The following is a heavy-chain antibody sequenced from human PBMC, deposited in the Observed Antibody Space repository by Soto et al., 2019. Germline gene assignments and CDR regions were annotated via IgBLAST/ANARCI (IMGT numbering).Heavy chain of an antibody. V-gene: IGHV3-21*01. CDR2: ISSSSSYI. D-gene: IGHD2-2*01. CDR1: GFTFSSYS. Sequence: PGGSLRLSCAASGFTFSSYSMNWVRQAPGKGLEWVSSISSSSSYIYYADSVKGRFTISRDNAKNSLYLQMNSMRAEDTAVYYCATSRDHCSSSTSCRLYYYYYYMDVWGKGTTVTVSS. CDR3: ATSRDHCSSSTSCRLYYYYYYMDV. J-gene: IGHJ6*03.